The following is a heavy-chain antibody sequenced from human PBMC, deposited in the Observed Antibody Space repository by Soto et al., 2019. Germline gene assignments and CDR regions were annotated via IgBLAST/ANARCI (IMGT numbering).Heavy chain of an antibody. CDR2: ISYDGSNK. D-gene: IGHD3-22*01. J-gene: IGHJ4*02. Sequence: GGSLRLPCAASGFTLSSYGMHWVRQAPGKGLEWVAVISYDGSNKYYADSVKGRFTISRDNSKNTLYLQMNSLRAEDTAVYYCAKARIVVVITTEDFDYWGQGTLVTVSS. CDR3: AKARIVVVITTEDFDY. V-gene: IGHV3-30*18. CDR1: GFTLSSYG.